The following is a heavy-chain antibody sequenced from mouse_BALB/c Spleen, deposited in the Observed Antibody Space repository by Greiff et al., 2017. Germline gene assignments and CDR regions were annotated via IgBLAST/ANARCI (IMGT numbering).Heavy chain of an antibody. D-gene: IGHD2-1*01. CDR2: IYPGNGDT. CDR1: GYTFTSYN. CDR3: ARNGNHYYFDY. Sequence: LQQPGAELVKPGASVKMSCKASGYTFTSYNMHWVKQTPGQGLEWIGAIYPGNGDTSYNQKFKGKATLTADKSSSTAYMQLSSLTSEDSAVYYCARNGNHYYFDYWGQGTTLTVSS. J-gene: IGHJ2*01. V-gene: IGHV1-12*01.